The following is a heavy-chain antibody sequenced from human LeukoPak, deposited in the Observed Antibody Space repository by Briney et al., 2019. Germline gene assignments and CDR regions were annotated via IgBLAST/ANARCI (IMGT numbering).Heavy chain of an antibody. CDR1: GFTFSSYE. Sequence: GGSLRLSCAASGFTFSSYEMNWVRQAPGKGLDWVSYISSSGTTIYHADSVKGRFTISRDNAKNSLYLQMNSLRAEDTAVYYCARGGIPPDYWGQGTLVSVSS. D-gene: IGHD2-2*02. J-gene: IGHJ4*02. CDR3: ARGGIPPDY. CDR2: ISSSGTTI. V-gene: IGHV3-48*03.